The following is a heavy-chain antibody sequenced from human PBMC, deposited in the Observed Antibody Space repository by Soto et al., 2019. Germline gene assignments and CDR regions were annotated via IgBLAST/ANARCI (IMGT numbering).Heavy chain of an antibody. D-gene: IGHD3-10*01. CDR1: GFTFGDYA. CDR3: TALPSGYGSRSYFDY. J-gene: IGHJ4*02. Sequence: GGSLRLSCTASGFTFGDYAMSWVRQAPGKGLEWVGFIRSKAYGGTTEYAASVKGRFTISRDDSKSIAYLQMNSLKTEDTAVYYCTALPSGYGSRSYFDYWGQGTLVTVSS. V-gene: IGHV3-49*04. CDR2: IRSKAYGGTT.